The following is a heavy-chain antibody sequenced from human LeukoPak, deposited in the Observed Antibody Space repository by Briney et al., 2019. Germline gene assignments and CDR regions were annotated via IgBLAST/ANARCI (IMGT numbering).Heavy chain of an antibody. D-gene: IGHD6-19*01. CDR3: ARDSSSGWYPDY. CDR2: ISRTVTTT. Sequence: GGSLRLSCAASGFTFSRYDLSWVRQAPGKGLECVSTISRTVTTTYYADSVKGWFTISRDNAKNSLYLQMNSLRAEDTAVYYCARDSSSGWYPDYWGQGTLVTVSS. CDR1: GFTFSRYD. J-gene: IGHJ4*02. V-gene: IGHV3-23*01.